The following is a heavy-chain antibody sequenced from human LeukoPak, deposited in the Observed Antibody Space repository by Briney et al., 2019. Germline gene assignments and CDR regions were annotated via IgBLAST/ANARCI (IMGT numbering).Heavy chain of an antibody. D-gene: IGHD6-13*01. CDR1: GFTFSTYA. J-gene: IGHJ4*02. CDR2: INSNGGST. Sequence: PGGSLRLSCSASGFTFSTYAMHWVRQAPGKGLEYVSLINSNGGSTYYADSVKGRFTISRDNSKNTLYLQMSSLRTEDTAVYYCVKLARMAATDQDWGQGTLVPSPQ. CDR3: VKLARMAATDQD. V-gene: IGHV3-64D*09.